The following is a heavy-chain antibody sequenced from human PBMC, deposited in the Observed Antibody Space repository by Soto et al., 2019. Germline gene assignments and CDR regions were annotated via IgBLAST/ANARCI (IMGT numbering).Heavy chain of an antibody. Sequence: ASVKVSCKASGYTFSSYYMNWVRQAPGQGLEWMGRINPSNGNTTYAQRLLGRVTMTTDTSTSTAYMELRSLRSDDTAVYYCARDNPPLGYWGQG. CDR3: ARDNPPLGY. V-gene: IGHV1-18*04. J-gene: IGHJ4*02. CDR2: INPSNGNT. CDR1: GYTFSSYY.